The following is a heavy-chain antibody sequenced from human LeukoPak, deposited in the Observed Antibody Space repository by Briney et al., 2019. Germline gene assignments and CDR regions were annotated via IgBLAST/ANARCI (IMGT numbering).Heavy chain of an antibody. CDR2: ISAYNGNT. Sequence: ASVKVSCKASGYTFLNSGIRWVRQAPGQGLEWMGWISAYNGNTKIAQKLQGRVTMTTDTSTSTAYMEMRSLRSDDTAVYYCARTGHYDSSGYFPFDYWGQGTLVTVSS. V-gene: IGHV1-18*01. J-gene: IGHJ4*02. D-gene: IGHD3-22*01. CDR3: ARTGHYDSSGYFPFDY. CDR1: GYTFLNSG.